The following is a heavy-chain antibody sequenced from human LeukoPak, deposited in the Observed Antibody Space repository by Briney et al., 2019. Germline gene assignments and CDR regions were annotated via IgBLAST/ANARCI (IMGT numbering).Heavy chain of an antibody. V-gene: IGHV3-48*01. D-gene: IGHD4-17*01. CDR2: ISSSRSII. J-gene: IGHJ4*02. CDR3: ARQDYGDFLGY. CDR1: GFSVSSYG. Sequence: GGSLRLSCAASGFSVSSYGMNWVRQAPGKGLEWVSYISSSRSIIYYADSVKGRFTVSRDNSKNTLYLQMNSLRAEDTAVYYCARQDYGDFLGYWGQGTLVTVSS.